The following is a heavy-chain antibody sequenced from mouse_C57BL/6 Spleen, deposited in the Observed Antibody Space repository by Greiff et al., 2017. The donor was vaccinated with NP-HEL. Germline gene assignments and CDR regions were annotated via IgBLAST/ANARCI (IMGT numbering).Heavy chain of an antibody. CDR2: INPSNGGT. V-gene: IGHV1-53*01. Sequence: QVQLQQPGTELVKPGASVKLSCKASGYTYTSYWMHWVKQRPGQGLEWIGNINPSNGGTNYNEKFKSKATLTVDKSSSTAYMQLSSLTSEDSAVYYCALYYYGSSYWYFDVWGTGTTVTVSS. CDR1: GYTYTSYW. CDR3: ALYYYGSSYWYFDV. D-gene: IGHD1-1*01. J-gene: IGHJ1*03.